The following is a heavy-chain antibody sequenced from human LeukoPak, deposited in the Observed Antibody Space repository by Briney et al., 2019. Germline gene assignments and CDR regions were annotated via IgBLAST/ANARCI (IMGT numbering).Heavy chain of an antibody. J-gene: IGHJ4*02. Sequence: SVKVSCKASGDTFSSYAISWVRQAPGQGLEWMGGIIPIFGTANYAQKFQGRVTITADESTSTAYMELSSLRSEDTAVYYCATPAGGYSYGRYFDYWGQGTLVTVSS. CDR3: ATPAGGYSYGRYFDY. CDR2: IIPIFGTA. D-gene: IGHD5-18*01. CDR1: GDTFSSYA. V-gene: IGHV1-69*01.